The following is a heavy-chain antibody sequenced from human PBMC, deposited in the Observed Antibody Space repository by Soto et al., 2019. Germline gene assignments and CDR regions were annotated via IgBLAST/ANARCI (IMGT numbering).Heavy chain of an antibody. Sequence: ESVGGVVQPGRSLRLSCAASGFTFSSYGMHWVRQAPGKGLEWVAVIWYDGSNKYYADSVKGRFTISRDNSKNTLYLQMNSLRAEDTAVYYCARGPVYYYDSSGYFPDYWGQGTLVTVSS. CDR3: ARGPVYYYDSSGYFPDY. V-gene: IGHV3-33*01. J-gene: IGHJ4*02. CDR1: GFTFSSYG. CDR2: IWYDGSNK. D-gene: IGHD3-22*01.